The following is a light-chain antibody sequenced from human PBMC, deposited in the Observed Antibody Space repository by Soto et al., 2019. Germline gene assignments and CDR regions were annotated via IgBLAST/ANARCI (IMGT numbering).Light chain of an antibody. CDR3: QQYGSSPRT. J-gene: IGKJ1*01. CDR1: QSVSSSY. Sequence: ENVLTQSPATLSLSQGERATLSCRASQSVSSSYLAWYQQKPGQAPRLLIYDASSRATGIPDRFSGSGSGTDFTLTISRLEPEDFAVYFCQQYGSSPRTFGQGTKVDIK. V-gene: IGKV3-20*01. CDR2: DAS.